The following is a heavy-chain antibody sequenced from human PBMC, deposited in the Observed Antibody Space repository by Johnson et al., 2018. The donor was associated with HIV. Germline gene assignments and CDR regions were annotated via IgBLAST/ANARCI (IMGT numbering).Heavy chain of an antibody. Sequence: VQLVESGGGLVQPGGSLRLSCVTSGFTFSSYWMSWVRQAPGKGLEWVANIKQDGSEKYYVDSVKGRFTISRDNAKNSLYLQMNSLRAEDTAVYYCARACRDGYTCDVFDIWGQGTLVTVSS. J-gene: IGHJ3*02. CDR3: ARACRDGYTCDVFDI. D-gene: IGHD5-24*01. V-gene: IGHV3-7*02. CDR1: GFTFSSYW. CDR2: IKQDGSEK.